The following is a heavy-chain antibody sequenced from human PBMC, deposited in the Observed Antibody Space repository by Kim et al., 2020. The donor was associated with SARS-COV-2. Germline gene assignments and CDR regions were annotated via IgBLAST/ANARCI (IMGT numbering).Heavy chain of an antibody. CDR3: AAVEYFYDRSGYYIKQ. Sequence: ASVKVSCMFSGYILRDFSIYWVRRAPGKGLEWMGGPHPETGETLSAQMFKGRVTMTEDTSTDTASMELSSLRSDDTAVYYCAAVEYFYDRSGYYIKQWGQGTQVTVST. V-gene: IGHV1-24*01. CDR1: GYILRDFS. J-gene: IGHJ1*01. CDR2: PHPETGET. D-gene: IGHD3-22*01.